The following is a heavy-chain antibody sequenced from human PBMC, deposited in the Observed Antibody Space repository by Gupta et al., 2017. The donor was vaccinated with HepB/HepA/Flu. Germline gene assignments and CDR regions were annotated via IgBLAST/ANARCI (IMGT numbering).Heavy chain of an antibody. J-gene: IGHJ4*02. CDR3: ASYYYDSSGTHF. CDR1: GFTFSSYG. CDR2: ISGSGTTI. D-gene: IGHD3-22*01. Sequence: EVKLVESGGHLEQPGGSLRLSCVASGFTFSSYGMNWVRQVPGKGLEWLSYISGSGTTIYYADSVKGRFTISRDNAKNSLYLQMNSLRAEDTAVYYCASYYYDSSGTHFWGQGTLVTVSS. V-gene: IGHV3-48*01.